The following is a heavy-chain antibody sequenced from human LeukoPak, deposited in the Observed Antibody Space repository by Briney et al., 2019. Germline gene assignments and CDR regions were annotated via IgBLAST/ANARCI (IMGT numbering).Heavy chain of an antibody. CDR3: ARVAGSSLGFDY. D-gene: IGHD6-13*01. CDR1: GGSISSSSYY. V-gene: IGHV4-39*07. CDR2: IYYSGST. Sequence: PSETLSLTCTVSGGSISSSSYYWGWIRQPPGKGLEWIGSIYYSGSTYYNPSLKSRVTISVDTSKNQFSLKLSSVTAADTAVYYCARVAGSSLGFDYWGQGTLVTVSS. J-gene: IGHJ4*02.